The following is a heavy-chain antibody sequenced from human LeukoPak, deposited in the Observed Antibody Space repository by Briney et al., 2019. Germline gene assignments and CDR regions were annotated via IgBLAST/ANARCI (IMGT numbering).Heavy chain of an antibody. CDR1: DFNFNYVW. CDR2: IKTKIDGETT. Sequence: GGSLRLSCAASDFNFNYVWMSWVRQAPGKGLEWVGRIKTKIDGETTDYAAPVKGRFTISRDDSKSTLYLQMNRLKTEDSAVYYCTTERNWELLRPYGMNIWGEGTTVTVSS. V-gene: IGHV3-15*01. D-gene: IGHD1-26*01. J-gene: IGHJ6*04. CDR3: TTERNWELLRPYGMNI.